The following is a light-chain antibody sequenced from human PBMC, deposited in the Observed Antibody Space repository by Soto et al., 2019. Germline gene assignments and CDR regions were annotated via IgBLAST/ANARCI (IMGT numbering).Light chain of an antibody. J-gene: IGKJ4*01. V-gene: IGKV3-11*01. CDR1: QSVSRN. CDR2: DVS. Sequence: EIVLTQSPATLSLSPGERATLSCRASQSVSRNLDWFQQKPGQAPRLLIYDVSNRATGIAAMFSGSGSGTDFTLTISSLEPEDFAVYYCQQRSAWPLTFGGGTEVEIK. CDR3: QQRSAWPLT.